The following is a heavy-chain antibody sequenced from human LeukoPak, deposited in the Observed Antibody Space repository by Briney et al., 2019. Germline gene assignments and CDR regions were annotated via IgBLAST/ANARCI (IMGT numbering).Heavy chain of an antibody. V-gene: IGHV1-18*01. Sequence: ASVKVSCKASGYTFASYGISWVRQAPGQGLEWMGWTSAYNDNTKYAQNLQGRVTLTTDTSTSTAYMELRSLTSDDTALYYCARDTARITTPGGPDYWGQGTLVTVSS. D-gene: IGHD6-13*01. CDR2: TSAYNDNT. J-gene: IGHJ4*02. CDR3: ARDTARITTPGGPDY. CDR1: GYTFASYG.